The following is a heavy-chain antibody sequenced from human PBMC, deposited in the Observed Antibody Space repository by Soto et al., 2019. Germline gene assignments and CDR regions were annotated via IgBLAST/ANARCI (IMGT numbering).Heavy chain of an antibody. D-gene: IGHD3-22*01. V-gene: IGHV4-59*12. Sequence: SETLSLTCTVSGGSISRYYWSWIRQPPGKGLEWIGYIYYSGSTNYNPSLKSRVTISVDTSKNQFSLKLSSVTAADTAVYYCARDDSSGYYYVVNYYGMDVWGQGTTVTSP. J-gene: IGHJ6*02. CDR3: ARDDSSGYYYVVNYYGMDV. CDR1: GGSISRYY. CDR2: IYYSGST.